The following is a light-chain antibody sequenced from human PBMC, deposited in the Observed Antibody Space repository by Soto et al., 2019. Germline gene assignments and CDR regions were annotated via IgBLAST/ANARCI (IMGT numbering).Light chain of an antibody. V-gene: IGKV1-17*01. CDR2: LAS. Sequence: DIQMTQSTSSLSASVGDRVTITCRASQDITSDCAWYQQRAGRAPKRLMSLASRLARGVPSRFSGSESGTECTLTISRLQPEYIATYYCLHHNSYPPVFGQGTKLEIK. CDR1: QDITSD. CDR3: LHHNSYPPV. J-gene: IGKJ2*01.